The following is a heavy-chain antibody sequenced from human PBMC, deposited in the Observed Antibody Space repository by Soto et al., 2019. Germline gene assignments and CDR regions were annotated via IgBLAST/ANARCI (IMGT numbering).Heavy chain of an antibody. CDR2: IPQDGVDG. V-gene: IGHV3-7*03. Sequence: DVKLVESGGGLVQPGDSLRLSCEVSGFTFSMYSMSWVRQSPGKGLEWVAKIPQDGVDGHYADSVKGRFTISRDNGKNSLYLQLNNLRAEDTAVYYCARDHLILPAHDFFYGSDVWGRGDTVTVSS. CDR1: GFTFSMYS. D-gene: IGHD2-21*02. J-gene: IGHJ6*02. CDR3: ARDHLILPAHDFFYGSDV.